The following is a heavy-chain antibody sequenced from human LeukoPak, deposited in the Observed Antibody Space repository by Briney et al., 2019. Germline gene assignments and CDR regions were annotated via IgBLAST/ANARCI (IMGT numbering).Heavy chain of an antibody. CDR1: GGSISSSSYY. CDR2: IYYSGST. J-gene: IGHJ4*02. CDR3: ATGRGWLPDH. Sequence: SETLSLTCTVSGGSISSSSYYWGWIRQPPGKGLEWIGSIYYSGSTYYNPSLKSRVTISVDTSKTQFSLKLSSVTAADTALYYCATGRGWLPDHWGQGTLVTVCS. V-gene: IGHV4-39*07. D-gene: IGHD5-12*01.